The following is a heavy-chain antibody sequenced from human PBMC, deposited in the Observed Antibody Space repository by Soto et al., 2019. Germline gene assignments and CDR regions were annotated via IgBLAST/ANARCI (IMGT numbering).Heavy chain of an antibody. CDR1: GFALTTYT. V-gene: IGHV3-21*02. J-gene: IGHJ4*02. Sequence: EVQLVESGGGLVAPGGSLRLSCVASGFALTTYTMNWVRQAPGTGLEWVSSINGRSNYKYYSDSVKGRFTVSRDNAQKSLFLQMSRLGPEDTAVYYCVREDGVVGASSAFDSWGQGTLVTVSS. CDR3: VREDGVVGASSAFDS. CDR2: INGRSNYK. D-gene: IGHD1-26*01.